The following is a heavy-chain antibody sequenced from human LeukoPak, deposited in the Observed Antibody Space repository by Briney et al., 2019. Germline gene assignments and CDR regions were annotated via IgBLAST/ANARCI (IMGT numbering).Heavy chain of an antibody. CDR3: ARLGSGSYLYYFDY. Sequence: ASVKVSCKASGGTFSSYAISWVRQAPGQGLEWMGRIIPILGIANYAQKFQGRVTITADKSTGTAYMELSSLRSEDTAVYYCARLGSGSYLYYFDYWGQGTLVTVSS. V-gene: IGHV1-69*04. D-gene: IGHD1-26*01. CDR1: GGTFSSYA. J-gene: IGHJ4*02. CDR2: IIPILGIA.